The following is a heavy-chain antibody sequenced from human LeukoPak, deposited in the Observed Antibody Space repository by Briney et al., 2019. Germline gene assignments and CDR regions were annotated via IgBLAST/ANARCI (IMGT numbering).Heavy chain of an antibody. CDR2: IYYSGST. CDR1: GASVSSGGYY. J-gene: IGHJ3*02. Sequence: PSQTLSLTCTVSGASVSSGGYYWSWIRQPPGKGLEWIGYIYYSGSTNYNPSLKSRVTISVDTSKNQFSLKLSSVTAADTAVYYCARHNDAFDIWGQGTMVTVPS. V-gene: IGHV4-61*08. CDR3: ARHNDAFDI.